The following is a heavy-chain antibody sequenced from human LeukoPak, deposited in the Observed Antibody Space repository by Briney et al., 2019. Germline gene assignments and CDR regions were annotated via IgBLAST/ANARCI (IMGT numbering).Heavy chain of an antibody. CDR3: AKDYGGNSRFDY. CDR2: ISGSGGST. Sequence: GGSLRLSCAASGFTFSSYEMNWFRQAPGKGLEWVSAISGSGGSTYYADSVKGRFTISRDNSKNTLYLQMNSLRAEDTAVYYCAKDYGGNSRFDYWGQGTLVTVSS. J-gene: IGHJ4*02. CDR1: GFTFSSYE. D-gene: IGHD4-23*01. V-gene: IGHV3-23*01.